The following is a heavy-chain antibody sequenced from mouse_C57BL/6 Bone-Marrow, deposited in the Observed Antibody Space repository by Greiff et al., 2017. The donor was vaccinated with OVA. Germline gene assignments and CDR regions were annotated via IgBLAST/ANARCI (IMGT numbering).Heavy chain of an antibody. CDR2: INPNNGGT. J-gene: IGHJ3*01. Sequence: EVQRVESGPELVKPGASVKMSCKASGYTFTDYNMHWVKQSHGKSLEWIGYINPNNGGTSYNQKFKGKATLTVNKSSSTAYMELRSLTSEDSAVYYCARGGNYLFAYWGQGTLVTVSA. V-gene: IGHV1-22*01. CDR3: ARGGNYLFAY. CDR1: GYTFTDYN. D-gene: IGHD2-1*01.